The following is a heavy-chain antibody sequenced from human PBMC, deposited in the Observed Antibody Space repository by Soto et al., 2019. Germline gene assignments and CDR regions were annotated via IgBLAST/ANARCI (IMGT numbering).Heavy chain of an antibody. CDR2: MSGSGGNA. J-gene: IGHJ6*02. CDR1: GFTFNTYS. CDR3: AKDAEPSDWYPPYNYYGLNV. D-gene: IGHD6-19*01. V-gene: IGHV3-23*01. Sequence: EVHLLESGGGLVQPGGSLRLSCGASGFTFNTYSMTWVRQAPGKGLEWVSAMSGSGGNAFYADSVKGRFTISRDNSKNALYLRMGSLRAEDTAVYYCAKDAEPSDWYPPYNYYGLNVWGQGTTVTVSS.